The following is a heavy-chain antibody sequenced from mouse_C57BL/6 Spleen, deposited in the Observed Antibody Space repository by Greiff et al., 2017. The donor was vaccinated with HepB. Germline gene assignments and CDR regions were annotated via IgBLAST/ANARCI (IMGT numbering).Heavy chain of an antibody. D-gene: IGHD1-1*01. V-gene: IGHV1-69*01. CDR1: GYTFTSYW. CDR3: ARDYYYGSSDWYFDV. Sequence: VQLQQPGAELVMPGASVKLSCKASGYTFTSYWMHWVKQRPGQGLEWIGEIDPSDSYTNYNQKFKGKSTLTVDKSSSTAYMQLSSLTSEDSAVYYCARDYYYGSSDWYFDVWGTGTTVTVSS. CDR2: IDPSDSYT. J-gene: IGHJ1*03.